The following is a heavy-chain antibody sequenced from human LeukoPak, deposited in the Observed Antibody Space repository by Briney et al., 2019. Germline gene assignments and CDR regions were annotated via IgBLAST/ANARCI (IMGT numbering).Heavy chain of an antibody. J-gene: IGHJ4*02. CDR2: IKQDGSDK. D-gene: IGHD1-1*01. CDR3: ATYKNQLRTVYFDY. V-gene: IGHV3-7*02. CDR1: GFTFSSYW. Sequence: GGSLRLSCAASGFTFSSYWMSWVRQAPGKGLEWVANIKQDGSDKNYVDSVKGRFTISKDNAKNLLSLEMNGLRAEDTAVYYCATYKNQLRTVYFDYWGQGTLVTVSS.